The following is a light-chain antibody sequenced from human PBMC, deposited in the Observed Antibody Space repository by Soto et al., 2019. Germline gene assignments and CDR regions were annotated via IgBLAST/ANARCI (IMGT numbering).Light chain of an antibody. Sequence: DIQMTQSPSSLSASVGDRVTITCQASQDISNYLNWYQQKPGKAPKLLIYDASSLEAGVPSRFSGSGSGTDFTFTIGRRQPEDIETYYCQQYDNLPRTFGPGTKVHI. CDR1: QDISNY. CDR2: DAS. CDR3: QQYDNLPRT. J-gene: IGKJ3*01. V-gene: IGKV1-33*01.